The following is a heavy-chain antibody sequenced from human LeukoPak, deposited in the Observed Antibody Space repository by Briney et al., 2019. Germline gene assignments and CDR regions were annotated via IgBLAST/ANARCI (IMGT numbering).Heavy chain of an antibody. CDR2: ISTSGST. CDR3: ARASYDSSGYGRYYYMDV. J-gene: IGHJ6*03. Sequence: PSQTLSLTCTVSGGSISSGTYYWRWIRQPAGKGLEWIGRISTSGSTDYNPSLKSRVTISVDMSKNQFSLKLSPVTAADTAVYYCARASYDSSGYGRYYYMDVWGKGTTVTISS. D-gene: IGHD3-22*01. CDR1: GGSISSGTYY. V-gene: IGHV4-61*02.